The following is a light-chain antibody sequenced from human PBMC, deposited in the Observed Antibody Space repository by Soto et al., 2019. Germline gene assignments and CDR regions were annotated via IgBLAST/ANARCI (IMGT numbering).Light chain of an antibody. V-gene: IGLV2-11*01. CDR2: DVS. CDR3: CAYAGSYTFDVV. CDR1: SSDVGGYNY. Sequence: QSVLTQPRSVSGSPGQSVTISCTGTSSDVGGYNYVSWYQQHPGKAPKLIIYDVSERPSGVPDRFSGSKSGNTASLTISVLQAEDEAEYYCCAYAGSYTFDVVFGGGTKLTVL. J-gene: IGLJ2*01.